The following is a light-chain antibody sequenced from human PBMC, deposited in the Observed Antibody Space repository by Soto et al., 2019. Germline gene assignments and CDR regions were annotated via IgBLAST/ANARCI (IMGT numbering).Light chain of an antibody. CDR1: QSVRSNH. Sequence: EIVLTQSPGTLSLSPGERATLSCRASQSVRSNHLAWYQQKPGQAPRLLIYDASSRATGIPDRFSGSGSGTDFTLPISRLEPEDCAVYYCQQYGSSPRTFGRGTKLEI. V-gene: IGKV3-20*01. J-gene: IGKJ2*01. CDR2: DAS. CDR3: QQYGSSPRT.